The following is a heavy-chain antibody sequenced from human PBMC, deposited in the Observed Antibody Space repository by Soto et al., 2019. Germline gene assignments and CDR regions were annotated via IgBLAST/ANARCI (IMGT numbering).Heavy chain of an antibody. V-gene: IGHV3-30-3*01. CDR1: GFTFSSYA. Sequence: LRLSCAASGFTFSSYAMHWVRQAPGKGLEWVAVISYDGSNKYYADSVKGRFTISRDNSKNTLYLQMNSLRAEDTAVYYCARFGRGYSYSGRTTSYYGMDVWGQGTTVTVSS. D-gene: IGHD5-18*01. J-gene: IGHJ6*02. CDR3: ARFGRGYSYSGRTTSYYGMDV. CDR2: ISYDGSNK.